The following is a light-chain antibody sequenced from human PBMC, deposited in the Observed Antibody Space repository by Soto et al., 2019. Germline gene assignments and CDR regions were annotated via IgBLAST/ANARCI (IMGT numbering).Light chain of an antibody. CDR1: SSNIGANYD. Sequence: QSVLTQPPSVSGAPGQRVTISCTGSSSNIGANYDVNWYQLLPGTAPKLLIHGNINRPSGVPDRFSGSKSGTSASLAITGLQAEYEADYYCQSYDSRLTGYVFGSGTKLTVL. V-gene: IGLV1-40*01. J-gene: IGLJ1*01. CDR2: GNI. CDR3: QSYDSRLTGYV.